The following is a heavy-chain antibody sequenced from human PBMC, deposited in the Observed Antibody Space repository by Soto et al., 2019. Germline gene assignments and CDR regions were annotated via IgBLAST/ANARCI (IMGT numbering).Heavy chain of an antibody. CDR1: GGSLSGYY. CDR2: IKDGGRT. D-gene: IGHD5-12*01. V-gene: IGHV4-34*01. J-gene: IGHJ4*02. Sequence: QVQLQQWGAGLLKPSETLSLNCAVNGGSLSGYYWSWIRQPPGKGLEWIGEIKDGGRTNYSPSLKRRAPLSSAPSNNPSSRRLYSVTAADTGVYYCARGQEGVVATHWDQGTLVTVSS. CDR3: ARGQEGVVATH.